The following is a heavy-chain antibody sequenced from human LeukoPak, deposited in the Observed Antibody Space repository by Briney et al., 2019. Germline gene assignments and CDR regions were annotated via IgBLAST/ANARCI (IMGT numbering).Heavy chain of an antibody. Sequence: GASVKVSCKASGYTFTSYAMHWVRQAPGQRLEWMGWINAGNGNTKYSQKFQGRVTITRDTSASTAYMELSSLRSEDTAVYYCATIGEIAVDSEGMSDYWGQGTLVTVSS. CDR3: ATIGEIAVDSEGMSDY. V-gene: IGHV1-3*01. D-gene: IGHD6-19*01. J-gene: IGHJ4*02. CDR2: INAGNGNT. CDR1: GYTFTSYA.